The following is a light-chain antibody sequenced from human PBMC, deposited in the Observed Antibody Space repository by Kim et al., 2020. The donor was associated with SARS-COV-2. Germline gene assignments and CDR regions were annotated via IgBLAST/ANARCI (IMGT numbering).Light chain of an antibody. Sequence: SPGERASLSCRPSQRVSCCLAWYQQHTGQAPTLLIYDASNRATGIPARFSGSGSGTDFTLTISSLEPEDFAVYYCQQRSNWPPITFGQGTRLEIK. CDR1: QRVSCC. J-gene: IGKJ5*01. V-gene: IGKV3-11*01. CDR3: QQRSNWPPIT. CDR2: DAS.